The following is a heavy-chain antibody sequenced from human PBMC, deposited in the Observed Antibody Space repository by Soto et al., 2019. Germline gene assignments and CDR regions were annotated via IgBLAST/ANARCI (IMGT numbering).Heavy chain of an antibody. D-gene: IGHD6-19*01. J-gene: IGHJ3*01. Sequence: QVQLVQSGAAVRKPGYSVKVSCKASGGTFTKYAITWVRQAPRQGLEWMGGIGPLPGTTNYAQKFRGRVTISADESTSTAYLEQSSLVSEDTAVYYCESRVGVLGGRSGWPDSAFDVWGQWTIVIVHS. CDR3: ESRVGVLGGRSGWPDSAFDV. V-gene: IGHV1-69*01. CDR2: IGPLPGTT. CDR1: GGTFTKYA.